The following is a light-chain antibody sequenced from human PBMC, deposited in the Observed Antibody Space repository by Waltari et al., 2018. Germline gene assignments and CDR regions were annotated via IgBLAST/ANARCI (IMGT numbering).Light chain of an antibody. Sequence: DVQMTQSPSTLSASVGDRVTITCRASQSIESWLAWYQQKPGRAPKLLIYKASTLQSGVPSRFSGSESGTEFSLTISSLQPDDFATYYCQQDNKYPLTFGGGTKVEI. CDR1: QSIESW. CDR2: KAS. V-gene: IGKV1-5*03. J-gene: IGKJ4*01. CDR3: QQDNKYPLT.